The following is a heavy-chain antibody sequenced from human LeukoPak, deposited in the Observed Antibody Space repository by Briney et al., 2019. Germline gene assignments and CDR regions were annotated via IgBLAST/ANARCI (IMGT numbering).Heavy chain of an antibody. J-gene: IGHJ4*02. Sequence: TGGSLRLSCAASGFTFADHATSWVRQAPGKGLEWVSAISASGDNTYYADSVKGRFTISRDNSKNTLYLQMNSLRAEDTAVYYCAKAVPIAAAGTAYYFDYWGQGTLVTVSS. CDR3: AKAVPIAAAGTAYYFDY. CDR2: ISASGDNT. D-gene: IGHD6-13*01. V-gene: IGHV3-23*01. CDR1: GFTFADHA.